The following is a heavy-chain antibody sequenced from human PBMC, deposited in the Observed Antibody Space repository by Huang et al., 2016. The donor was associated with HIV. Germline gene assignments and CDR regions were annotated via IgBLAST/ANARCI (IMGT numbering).Heavy chain of an antibody. D-gene: IGHD2-21*02. V-gene: IGHV3-74*01. J-gene: IGHJ4*02. Sequence: EVQLVESGGGLVQPGGSLRLSCAASGFTFRYYGMTWVRQAPGKGRVWVSRINSDGSSTTYADSVKGRFTISRANAKNTLYLQMNSLRAEDTAVYYCAIVAATIPRHWGQGTLVTVSS. CDR3: AIVAATIPRH. CDR2: INSDGSST. CDR1: GFTFRYYG.